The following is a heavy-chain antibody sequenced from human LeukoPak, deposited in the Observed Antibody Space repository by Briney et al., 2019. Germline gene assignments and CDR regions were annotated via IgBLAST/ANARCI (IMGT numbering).Heavy chain of an antibody. Sequence: PSETLSFTCTVSGYSISSGYYWGWLRQPPGKGLEWIGSIYHSGSTYYNPSLKSRVTISVDTSKNQFSLKLSSVTAADTAVYYCASEDIAVAATFDYWGQGTLVTVSS. D-gene: IGHD6-19*01. V-gene: IGHV4-38-2*02. CDR1: GYSISSGYY. J-gene: IGHJ4*02. CDR2: IYHSGST. CDR3: ASEDIAVAATFDY.